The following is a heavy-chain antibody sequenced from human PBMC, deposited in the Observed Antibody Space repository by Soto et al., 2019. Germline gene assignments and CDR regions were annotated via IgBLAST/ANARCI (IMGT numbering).Heavy chain of an antibody. CDR2: MNPHSGNT. D-gene: IGHD2-15*01. CDR1: GYTFTSYD. Sequence: QVQLVQSGAEVKKPGASVKVSCKASGYTFTSYDINWVRQATGQVREWMGWMNPHSGNTGYAQKFQGRVTMTRNTSISAAYMELSSLRSEDTAVYYCARVRLYCSGGSCYSYYYRMDVWGKGTTVTVSS. CDR3: ARVRLYCSGGSCYSYYYRMDV. V-gene: IGHV1-8*01. J-gene: IGHJ6*04.